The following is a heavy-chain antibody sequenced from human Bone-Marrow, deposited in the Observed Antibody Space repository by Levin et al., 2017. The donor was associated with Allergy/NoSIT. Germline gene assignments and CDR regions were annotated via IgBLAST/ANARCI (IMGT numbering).Heavy chain of an antibody. Sequence: GGSLRLSCAASGFTFSIYWMTWVRQAPGKGLEWVANIKKDGSEKYYVDSVKGRFTISRDNAKNSLYLQMNSLRAEDTAVYYCASLQVQNYYYYGMDVWGQGTTVTVSS. J-gene: IGHJ6*02. CDR3: ASLQVQNYYYYGMDV. CDR1: GFTFSIYW. D-gene: IGHD1-1*01. V-gene: IGHV3-7*01. CDR2: IKKDGSEK.